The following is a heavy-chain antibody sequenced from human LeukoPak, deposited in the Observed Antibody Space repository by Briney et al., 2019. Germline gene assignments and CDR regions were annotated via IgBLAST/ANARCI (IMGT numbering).Heavy chain of an antibody. CDR3: ARHHKYGYNYFYYGMDV. CDR1: GFTFNNYA. V-gene: IGHV4-59*08. CDR2: FYYSGST. D-gene: IGHD5-12*01. J-gene: IGHJ6*02. Sequence: GSLRLSCAASGFTFNNYAMSWVRQAPGKGPEWIGYFYYSGSTIYNPSLKSRVTISVDTSKNQFSLKMSSVTAADTAVYYCARHHKYGYNYFYYGMDVWGQGTTVTVSS.